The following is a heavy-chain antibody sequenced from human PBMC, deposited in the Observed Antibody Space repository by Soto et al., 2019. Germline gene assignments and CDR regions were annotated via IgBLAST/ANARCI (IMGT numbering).Heavy chain of an antibody. V-gene: IGHV3-23*01. J-gene: IGHJ4*02. CDR2: VTGSGTST. D-gene: IGHD6-19*01. Sequence: EVQLLESGGALIQPGGSLRLSCVGSGFSFSRHGMMWVRQAPGKGLEWVSAVTGSGTSTFYADSVKGRFTISRDSSKNTVSLEMTSLRAEDTAVYYCAKGGRQWLVTSDFNYWGQGALVTVSS. CDR3: AKGGRQWLVTSDFNY. CDR1: GFSFSRHG.